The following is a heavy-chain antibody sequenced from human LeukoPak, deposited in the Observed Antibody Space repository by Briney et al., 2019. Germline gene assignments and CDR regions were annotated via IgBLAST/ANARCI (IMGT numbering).Heavy chain of an antibody. V-gene: IGHV3-48*03. J-gene: IGHJ4*02. CDR1: GFTFSSYE. Sequence: PGRSLRLSCAASGFTFSSYEMNWVRQAPGKGLEWVSYISSSGGTIYYADSVKGRFTISRDNAKNSLYLQMNSLRAEDTAVYYCARALDSSSWFDYWGQGTLVTVSS. CDR3: ARALDSSSWFDY. CDR2: ISSSGGTI. D-gene: IGHD6-13*01.